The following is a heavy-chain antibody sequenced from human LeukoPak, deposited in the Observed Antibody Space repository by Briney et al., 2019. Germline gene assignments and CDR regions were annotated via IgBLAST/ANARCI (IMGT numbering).Heavy chain of an antibody. Sequence: GGSLRLSCAASGFTFSSYTMSWVRQAPGKGLEWVSAISGSGGSTYYADSVKGRFTISRDNAKNSLYLQMNSLRAEDTAVYYCARDRDIVVVPAALDYWGQGTLVTVSS. V-gene: IGHV3-23*01. D-gene: IGHD2-2*01. CDR2: ISGSGGST. CDR3: ARDRDIVVVPAALDY. CDR1: GFTFSSYT. J-gene: IGHJ4*02.